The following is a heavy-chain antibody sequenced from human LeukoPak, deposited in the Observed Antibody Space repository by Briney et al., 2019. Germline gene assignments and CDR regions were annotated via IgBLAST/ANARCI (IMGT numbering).Heavy chain of an antibody. CDR2: IYYSGST. V-gene: IGHV4-59*01. J-gene: IGHJ2*01. Sequence: SETLTLTCTVSGCSISSYYWSWIRQPPGKGLEWIGYIYYSGSTNYNPSLKSRVTISVDKSKNQFALKLSSVTAADTAVYYCARGPDIVVVPAAYWYFDLWGRGTLVTVSS. CDR3: ARGPDIVVVPAAYWYFDL. CDR1: GCSISSYY. D-gene: IGHD2-2*01.